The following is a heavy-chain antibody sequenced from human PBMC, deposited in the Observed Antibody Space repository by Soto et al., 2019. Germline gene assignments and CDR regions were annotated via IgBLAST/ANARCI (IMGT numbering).Heavy chain of an antibody. CDR3: AHRRTDRFLEWFPDY. V-gene: IGHV2-5*02. CDR2: IYWDDDK. D-gene: IGHD3-3*01. Sequence: QITLKESGPTLVKPTQTLTLTCTFSGFSLSTSGVGVGWIRQPPGKALEWLALIYWDDDKRYSPSLKSRLTITKDTSKNQVVLTMTNMDPVDTATYYCAHRRTDRFLEWFPDYWGQGTLVTVSS. CDR1: GFSLSTSGVG. J-gene: IGHJ4*02.